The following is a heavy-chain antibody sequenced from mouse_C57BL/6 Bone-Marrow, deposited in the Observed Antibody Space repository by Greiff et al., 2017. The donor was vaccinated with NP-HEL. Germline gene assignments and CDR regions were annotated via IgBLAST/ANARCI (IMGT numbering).Heavy chain of an antibody. CDR2: IDPEDGET. Sequence: EVQLQQSGAELVKPGASVKLSCTASGFNITDYYMHWVKQRTEQGLEWIGRIDPEDGETKYAPKFQGKATITADTSSNTAYLQLSSLTSEDTAVYYCALYYSNYDYAMDYWGQGTSVTVSS. D-gene: IGHD2-5*01. CDR1: GFNITDYY. CDR3: ALYYSNYDYAMDY. J-gene: IGHJ4*01. V-gene: IGHV14-2*01.